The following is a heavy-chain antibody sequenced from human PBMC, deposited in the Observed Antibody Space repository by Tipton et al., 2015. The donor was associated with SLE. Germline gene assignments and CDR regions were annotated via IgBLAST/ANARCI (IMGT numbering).Heavy chain of an antibody. CDR1: GFTFDDYA. Sequence: SLRLSCAASGFTFDDYAMHWVRQAPGKGLEWVANIKQDGSEKYYVDSVKGRFTISRDNAKNSLYLQMNSLRAEDTAVYYCARDRGKIYDFWSGMDVWGQGTTVTVSS. V-gene: IGHV3-7*01. CDR2: IKQDGSEK. CDR3: ARDRGKIYDFWSGMDV. D-gene: IGHD3-3*01. J-gene: IGHJ6*02.